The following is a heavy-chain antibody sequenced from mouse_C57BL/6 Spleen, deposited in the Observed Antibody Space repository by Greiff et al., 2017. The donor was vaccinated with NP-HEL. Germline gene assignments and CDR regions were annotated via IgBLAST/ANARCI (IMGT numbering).Heavy chain of an antibody. CDR1: GYSITSGYY. CDR2: ISYDGSN. J-gene: IGHJ2*01. V-gene: IGHV3-6*01. CDR3: ARSGIGELFFDY. Sequence: VQLQQSGPGLVKPSQSLSLTCSVTGYSITSGYYWNWIRQFPGNKLEWMGYISYDGSNNYNPSLKNRISITRDTSKNQFFLKLNSVTTEDTATYYCARSGIGELFFDYWGQGTTLTVSS.